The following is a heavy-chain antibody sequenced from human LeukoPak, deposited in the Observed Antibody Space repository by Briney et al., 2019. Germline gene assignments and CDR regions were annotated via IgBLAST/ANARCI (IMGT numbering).Heavy chain of an antibody. V-gene: IGHV3-23*01. CDR1: GFTFSSYA. CDR2: ISGSGGST. J-gene: IGHJ4*02. D-gene: IGHD4-11*01. Sequence: GGSLRLSCAASGFTFSSYAMSWVRQAPGKGLEWVSAISGSGGSTYYADSVKGRSTISRDNSKNTLYLQMNSLRAEDTAVYYCAKDRSYYSNHYYFDYWGQGTLVTVSS. CDR3: AKDRSYYSNHYYFDY.